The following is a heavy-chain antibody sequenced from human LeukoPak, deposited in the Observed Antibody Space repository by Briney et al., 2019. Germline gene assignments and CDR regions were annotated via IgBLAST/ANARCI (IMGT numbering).Heavy chain of an antibody. Sequence: PSETLSLTCAVYGGSFSGYYWSWIRQPPGKGLEWIGEINHSGSTNYNPSLKSRVTISVDTSKNQFSLKLSSVTAADTAVYYCARGLPRLWQRLVRLAWFDPWGQGTLVTVSS. V-gene: IGHV4-34*01. CDR1: GGSFSGYY. CDR3: ARGLPRLWQRLVRLAWFDP. J-gene: IGHJ5*02. CDR2: INHSGST. D-gene: IGHD6-13*01.